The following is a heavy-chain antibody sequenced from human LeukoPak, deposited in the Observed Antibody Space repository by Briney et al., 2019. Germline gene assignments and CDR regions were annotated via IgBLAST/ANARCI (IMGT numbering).Heavy chain of an antibody. CDR1: GFTFSSYA. CDR2: ISGSGGST. J-gene: IGHJ4*02. CDR3: AKTRSGSYYFDY. V-gene: IGHV3-23*01. D-gene: IGHD1-26*01. Sequence: PGGSLRLSCAASGFTFSSYAMSWVRQAPGKGLEWVSAISGSGGSTYYADSVKGRFTISRDNSKNTLYLQMNSLRADDTAVYYCAKTRSGSYYFDYWGQGTLVTVSS.